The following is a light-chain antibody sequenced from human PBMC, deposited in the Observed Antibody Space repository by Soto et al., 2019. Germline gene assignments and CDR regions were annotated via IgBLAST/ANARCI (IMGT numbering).Light chain of an antibody. CDR1: QSISSW. J-gene: IGKJ1*01. CDR2: DAS. Sequence: DIQMTQSPSTLSASVGDRVTITCRASQSISSWLAWYQQKPGKAPKLLIYDASSLESGVPSRFSVSGSGTEFTLTISSLQPDDFATYYCQQYNSYQWTFGQGTKVDIK. V-gene: IGKV1-5*01. CDR3: QQYNSYQWT.